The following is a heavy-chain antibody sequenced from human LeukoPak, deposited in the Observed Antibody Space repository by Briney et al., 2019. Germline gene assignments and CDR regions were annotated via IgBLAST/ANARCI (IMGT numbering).Heavy chain of an antibody. Sequence: ASVTVSCKASGYTFTAYYIHWVRQAPGQGLEWMGWIDPNSGGTNYAQRFQGRVTMTRDTPISTAYMELSRLRSDDTAVYYCARGGSMIFGVLNDWGRGARVTVSS. J-gene: IGHJ4*02. CDR2: IDPNSGGT. D-gene: IGHD3/OR15-3a*01. CDR3: ARGGSMIFGVLND. CDR1: GYTFTAYY. V-gene: IGHV1-2*02.